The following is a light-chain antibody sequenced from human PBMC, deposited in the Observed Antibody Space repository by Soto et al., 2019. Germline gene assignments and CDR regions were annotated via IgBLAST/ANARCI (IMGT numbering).Light chain of an antibody. Sequence: EIVLKQSPDTLSLSPGERATLSCRASQSVRSNYLAWYQQKPGQAPRFLIYDASSRATGIPDRFSGSGSGTDFTLTISRLEPEEFAVYYCQQYGSTPLTFGGGTKVDI. V-gene: IGKV3-20*01. J-gene: IGKJ4*01. CDR3: QQYGSTPLT. CDR2: DAS. CDR1: QSVRSNY.